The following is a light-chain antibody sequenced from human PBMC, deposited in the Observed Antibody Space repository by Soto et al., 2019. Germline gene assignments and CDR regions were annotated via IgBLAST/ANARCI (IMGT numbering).Light chain of an antibody. V-gene: IGKV3-20*01. CDR1: QSVSSSY. CDR2: GAS. Sequence: EIVLTQSPGTLSLSPGERATLSCRASQSVSSSYLAWYQQKPGQAPRLLIYGASSRATGIPDRCSGSGSGTDFTLTISRLEPEDFAVYDCQQYGSSPMYTFGQGTKLEIK. CDR3: QQYGSSPMYT. J-gene: IGKJ2*01.